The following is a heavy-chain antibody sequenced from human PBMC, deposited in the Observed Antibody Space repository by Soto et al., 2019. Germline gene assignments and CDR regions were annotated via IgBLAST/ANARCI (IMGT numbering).Heavy chain of an antibody. CDR2: ISAYNGNT. CDR3: ARGADTVTTFYYYYMDV. J-gene: IGHJ6*03. CDR1: GYTFTSYG. Sequence: ASVKVSCKASGYTFTSYGISWVRQAPGQGLEWMGWISAYNGNTNYAQKLQGRVTMTTDTSTSTAYMELRSLRSDDTAVYYCARGADTVTTFYYYYMDVWGKGTTVTVSS. V-gene: IGHV1-18*01. D-gene: IGHD4-17*01.